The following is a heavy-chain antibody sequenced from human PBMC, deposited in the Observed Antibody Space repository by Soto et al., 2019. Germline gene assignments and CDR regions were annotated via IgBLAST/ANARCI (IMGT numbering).Heavy chain of an antibody. Sequence: GGSLRLSCSASGFTFSSYAMHWVRQAPGKGLEYVSAISSNGGSTYYADSVKGRFTISRDNSKNTLYLQMSSLRAEDTAVYYCVKDRRDLIVVVVAATLLDYFDYWGQGTLVTVSS. CDR3: VKDRRDLIVVVVAATLLDYFDY. J-gene: IGHJ4*02. CDR2: ISSNGGST. D-gene: IGHD2-15*01. CDR1: GFTFSSYA. V-gene: IGHV3-64D*08.